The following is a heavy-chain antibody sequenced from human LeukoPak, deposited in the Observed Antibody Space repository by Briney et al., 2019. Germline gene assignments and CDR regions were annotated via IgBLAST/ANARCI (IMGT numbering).Heavy chain of an antibody. D-gene: IGHD2-21*02. CDR1: GFTFDDYA. V-gene: IGHV3-9*01. J-gene: IGHJ3*02. Sequence: PGRSLRLSCAASGFTFDDYAMHWVRQAPGKGLEWVSGISWNSGSIDYADSVKGRFTISRDNAKNSLYLQMNSLRAEDTALYYCAKVARLPAIPDAFDIWGQGTMVTVSS. CDR3: AKVARLPAIPDAFDI. CDR2: ISWNSGSI.